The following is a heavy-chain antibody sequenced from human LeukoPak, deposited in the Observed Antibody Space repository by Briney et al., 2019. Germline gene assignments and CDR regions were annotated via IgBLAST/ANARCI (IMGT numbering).Heavy chain of an antibody. CDR1: GFTFSNYA. CDR3: AKARYTAGWYTFDY. J-gene: IGHJ4*02. V-gene: IGHV3-23*01. CDR2: IRGSDGST. Sequence: GGSLRLSCAASGFTFSNYAMSWVRHTPGKGLEWVSIIRGSDGSTYYADSVKGRFTTSRDNPKNTLYLEMNNLRAEGTALYYCAKARYTAGWYTFDYWGQGTQVTVSS. D-gene: IGHD6-19*01.